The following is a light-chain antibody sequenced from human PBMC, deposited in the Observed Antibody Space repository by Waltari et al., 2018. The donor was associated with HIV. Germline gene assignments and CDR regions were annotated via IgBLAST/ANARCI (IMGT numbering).Light chain of an antibody. CDR3: ASWDSSLSVL. Sequence: QSVLTQPPSVSAAPGQKVTISCSGSISTIGTTHVSWYHHLPGIAPTHLNYGDDKRYPGIPDRISASKSGTSATLAITGLQTGDEADYYCASWDSSLSVLFGGGTKLAVL. CDR1: ISTIGTTH. CDR2: GDD. V-gene: IGLV1-51*02. J-gene: IGLJ2*01.